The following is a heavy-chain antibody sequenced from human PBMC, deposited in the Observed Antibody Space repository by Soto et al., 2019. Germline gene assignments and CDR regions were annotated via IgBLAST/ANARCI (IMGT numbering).Heavy chain of an antibody. Sequence: QVQLVQSGAEVKKPGASVKVSCKASGYTFTSYGISWVRQAPGQGLEWMGWISAYNGNTNYAQKLQGRVTMTTDTSTSTAYMELRSLRSDDKAVYYCARGVETYYYGSGSYYFDYWGQGTLVTVSS. V-gene: IGHV1-18*01. CDR1: GYTFTSYG. D-gene: IGHD3-10*01. CDR3: ARGVETYYYGSGSYYFDY. J-gene: IGHJ4*02. CDR2: ISAYNGNT.